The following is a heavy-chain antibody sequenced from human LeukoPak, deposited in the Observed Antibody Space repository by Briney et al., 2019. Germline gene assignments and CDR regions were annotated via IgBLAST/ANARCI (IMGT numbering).Heavy chain of an antibody. D-gene: IGHD2-2*01. J-gene: IGHJ6*02. CDR3: ARSEYQLLSVGPYYYYYGMDV. Sequence: ASVKVSCKASGYTFTSYGISWVRQAPGRGLEWMGWISAYNGNTNYAQKLQGRVTMTTDTSTSTAYMELRSLRSDDTAVYHCARSEYQLLSVGPYYYYYGMDVWGQGTTVTVSS. V-gene: IGHV1-18*01. CDR1: GYTFTSYG. CDR2: ISAYNGNT.